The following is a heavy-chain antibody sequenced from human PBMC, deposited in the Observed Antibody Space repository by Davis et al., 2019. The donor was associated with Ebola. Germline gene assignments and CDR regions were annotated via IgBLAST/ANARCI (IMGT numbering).Heavy chain of an antibody. CDR1: GYTFTSYA. J-gene: IGHJ4*02. CDR3: ARDSSSWYFFDY. D-gene: IGHD6-13*01. Sequence: ASVKVSCKASGYTFTSYAMHWVRQAPGQRLEWMGWINAGNGNTKYSQKFQGRVTITRDTSASTAYMELSSLRSEDTAVYYCARDSSSWYFFDYWGQGTLVTVSS. CDR2: INAGNGNT. V-gene: IGHV1-3*01.